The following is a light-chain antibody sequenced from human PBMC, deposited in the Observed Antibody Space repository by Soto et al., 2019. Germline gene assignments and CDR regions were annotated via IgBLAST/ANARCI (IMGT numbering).Light chain of an antibody. CDR3: QQYQTYSQ. Sequence: DIQMTQSPSTLSASVGDRVTITCRASQSINTWLAWYQLKPGRAPKLLIYKASTLESGVPSRFSGSGSGTEFTLTISSLQPDDFATYCQQYQTYSQFGQGTKVEIK. V-gene: IGKV1-5*03. CDR1: QSINTW. J-gene: IGKJ1*01. CDR2: KAS.